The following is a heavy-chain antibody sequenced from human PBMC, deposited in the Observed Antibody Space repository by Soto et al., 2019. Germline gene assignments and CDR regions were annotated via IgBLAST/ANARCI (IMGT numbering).Heavy chain of an antibody. D-gene: IGHD4-17*01. V-gene: IGHV3-33*01. CDR1: GFTFSTYG. Sequence: QVQLVESGGGVVQPGRSLRLSCAASGFTFSTYGMHWVRQAPGKGLEWVAVIWDAGSNKYYADSVKGRFTISRDNSKNTLYLQMNSLRAEDRAVYYCARGTVHFDYWGQGTLVTVSS. J-gene: IGHJ4*02. CDR2: IWDAGSNK. CDR3: ARGTVHFDY.